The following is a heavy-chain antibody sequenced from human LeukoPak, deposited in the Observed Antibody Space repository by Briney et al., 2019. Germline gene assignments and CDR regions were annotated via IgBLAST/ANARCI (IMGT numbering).Heavy chain of an antibody. CDR2: ISGSGGST. CDR3: ARGGGGTYDLAFDS. V-gene: IGHV3-23*01. D-gene: IGHD3-3*01. J-gene: IGHJ4*02. Sequence: QPGGSLRLSCAASGFTFSSYAMSWVRQAPGKGLEWVSAISGSGGSTYYADSVKGRFTISRDNSKNALYLQMNSLRPEDTAVYYCARGGGGTYDLAFDSWGQGALVTVSS. CDR1: GFTFSSYA.